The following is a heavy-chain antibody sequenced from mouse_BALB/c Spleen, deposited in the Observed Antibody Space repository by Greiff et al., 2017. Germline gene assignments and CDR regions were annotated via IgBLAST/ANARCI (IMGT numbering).Heavy chain of an antibody. CDR3: TREWLVFDY. J-gene: IGHJ2*01. Sequence: EVQLQQSGTVLARPGASVKMSCTASGYSFTSYWMHWVKQRPGQGLEWIGAIYPGNSDTSYNQKFTGKANLTAVTSASTTYMGLSSLTNEASAVYYCTREWLVFDYWGQGTTLTVSA. D-gene: IGHD2-2*01. CDR2: IYPGNSDT. V-gene: IGHV1-5*01. CDR1: GYSFTSYW.